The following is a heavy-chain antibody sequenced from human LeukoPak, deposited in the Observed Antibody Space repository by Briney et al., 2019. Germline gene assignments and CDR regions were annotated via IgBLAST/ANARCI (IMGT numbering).Heavy chain of an antibody. CDR3: AREYYASSGRKYAFDI. J-gene: IGHJ3*02. Sequence: GASVKVSFKASGYTFIDYYMHWVRQAPGQGLEWMGWIDPHSGGTNYAQKFQGRVTMTRDTSISTTYMELSRLRSDDTAVYYCAREYYASSGRKYAFDIWGRGTMVTVSS. CDR1: GYTFIDYY. CDR2: IDPHSGGT. D-gene: IGHD3-22*01. V-gene: IGHV1-2*02.